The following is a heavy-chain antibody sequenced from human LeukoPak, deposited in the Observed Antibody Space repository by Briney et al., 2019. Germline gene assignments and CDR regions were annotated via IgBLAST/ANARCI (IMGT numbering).Heavy chain of an antibody. J-gene: IGHJ6*02. CDR3: AREEILEPDYYYYGMDV. D-gene: IGHD1-1*01. Sequence: GGSLRLSCAASGFTVSSNYMSWVRQAPGKGLEWVSVIYSGGSTYYADSAKGRFTISRDNSKNTLYLQMNSLRAEDTAVYYCAREEILEPDYYYYGMDVWGQGTTVTVSS. CDR1: GFTVSSNY. CDR2: IYSGGST. V-gene: IGHV3-53*01.